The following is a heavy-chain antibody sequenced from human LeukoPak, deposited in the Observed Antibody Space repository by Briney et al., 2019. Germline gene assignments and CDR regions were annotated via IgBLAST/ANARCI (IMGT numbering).Heavy chain of an antibody. CDR1: GYTFTSYG. CDR2: ISAYNGNT. J-gene: IGHJ4*02. CDR3: ARDRWIAMDEYNWNPWDY. Sequence: ASVTVSCKASGYTFTSYGISWVRQAPGQGLEGMGWISAYNGNTNYAQKLQGRVTMTTDTFTSTAYMERRSLRSDDTAVYYCARDRWIAMDEYNWNPWDYWGQGTLVTVSS. V-gene: IGHV1-18*01. D-gene: IGHD1-1*01.